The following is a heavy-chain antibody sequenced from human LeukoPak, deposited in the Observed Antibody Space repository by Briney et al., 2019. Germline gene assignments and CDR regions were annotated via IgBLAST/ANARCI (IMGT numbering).Heavy chain of an antibody. J-gene: IGHJ4*02. D-gene: IGHD5-18*01. CDR2: IDPSDSYT. CDR3: ARWDDPAMVYFDY. V-gene: IGHV5-10-1*01. CDR1: GYTFTSYW. Sequence: GESLKISCKGPGYTFTSYWISWVRQMPGKGLEWMGRIDPSDSYTNYSPSFQGHVTISADKSISTAYLQWSSLKASDTAMYYCARWDDPAMVYFDYWGQGTLVTVSS.